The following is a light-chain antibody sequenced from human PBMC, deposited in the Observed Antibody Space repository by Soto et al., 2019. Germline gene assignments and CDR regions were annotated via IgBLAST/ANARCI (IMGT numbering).Light chain of an antibody. CDR2: DTS. V-gene: IGKV3-20*01. Sequence: EIVLTQSPGTLSLSPGERATLSCRACQSVPGGYLAWYQQKGGQAPRLLIYDTSDRATGIPDRFSGTGSGTDFTLTISSLEPEDFAVYLCQQYGGSPITFGLGTRLETK. CDR3: QQYGGSPIT. CDR1: QSVPGGY. J-gene: IGKJ5*01.